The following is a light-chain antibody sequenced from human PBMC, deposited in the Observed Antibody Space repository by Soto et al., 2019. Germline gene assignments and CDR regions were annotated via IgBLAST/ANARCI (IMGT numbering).Light chain of an antibody. V-gene: IGLV2-14*01. CDR3: SSYTTSNTRQIV. CDR2: DVS. J-gene: IGLJ1*01. Sequence: VLTPPASVSGSPGQSITISCTGTSSDVGGYNYVSWYQQHPGKAPKFMIYDVSNRPSGVSNRFSGSKSGNTASLTISGLQAEDEADYYCSSYTTSNTRQIVFGTGTKVTVL. CDR1: SSDVGGYNY.